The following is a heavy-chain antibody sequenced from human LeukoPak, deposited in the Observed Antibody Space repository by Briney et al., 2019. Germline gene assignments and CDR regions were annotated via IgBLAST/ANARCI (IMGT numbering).Heavy chain of an antibody. Sequence: GGSLRLSCAASGFTFSGSWMSWVRQAPGKGLEWVADMNPDGSSIYYVDSVKGRFTISRDNAKNSLYLLMDSLRAGETAGYNCAGDPNLGALDIWGQGTLGTVSS. J-gene: IGHJ3*02. CDR3: AGDPNLGALDI. CDR2: MNPDGSSI. V-gene: IGHV3-7*01. CDR1: GFTFSGSW. D-gene: IGHD1-14*01.